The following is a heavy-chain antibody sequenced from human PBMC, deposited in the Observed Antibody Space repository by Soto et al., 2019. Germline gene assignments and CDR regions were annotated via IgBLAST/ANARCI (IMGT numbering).Heavy chain of an antibody. J-gene: IGHJ4*02. CDR3: ARSYNWNDFDY. D-gene: IGHD1-20*01. CDR2: IYYSGST. Sequence: PSETLSLTCTVSGGSISSYYWSWIRQPPGKGLEWIGYIYYSGSTNYNPSLKSRVTISVDTSKNQFSLKLSSVTAADTAVYYCARSYNWNDFDYWGQGTLVTVS. CDR1: GGSISSYY. V-gene: IGHV4-59*01.